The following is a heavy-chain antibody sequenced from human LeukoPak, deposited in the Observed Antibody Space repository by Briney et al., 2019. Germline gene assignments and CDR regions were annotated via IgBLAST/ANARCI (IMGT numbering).Heavy chain of an antibody. D-gene: IGHD1-7*01. V-gene: IGHV3-11*04. Sequence: GGSLRLSCAASGLSFSDYYMSWIRQAPGKGLEWVSYNSSSGDTMSYADSVKGRFTISRDHAKNSLYLQMSSLRAEDAAIYYCARVMGNYASDYWGQGALVTVSS. CDR2: NSSSGDTM. CDR3: ARVMGNYASDY. J-gene: IGHJ4*02. CDR1: GLSFSDYY.